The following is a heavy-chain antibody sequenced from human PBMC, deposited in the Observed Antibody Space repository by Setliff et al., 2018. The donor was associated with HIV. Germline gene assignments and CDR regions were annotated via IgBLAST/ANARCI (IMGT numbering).Heavy chain of an antibody. CDR3: ATSPGTYSSSSSSHFDY. J-gene: IGHJ4*02. V-gene: IGHV5-51*01. Sequence: PGESLKISCKGSGYTFPQAWIGWVRQMPGKGLEWMGIIYLSDSDTRYSQSFQGHVTISADKSISTAYLQWSSLKASDTAMYYCATSPGTYSSSSSSHFDYWGQGTLVTVSS. CDR2: IYLSDSDT. CDR1: GYTFPQAW. D-gene: IGHD6-6*01.